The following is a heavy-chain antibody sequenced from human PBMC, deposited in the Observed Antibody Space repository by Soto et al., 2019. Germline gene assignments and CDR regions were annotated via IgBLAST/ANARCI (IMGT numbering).Heavy chain of an antibody. D-gene: IGHD6-13*01. Sequence: GESLKISCKGSGYSFTSYWISWVRQMSGKGLEWMGRIDPSDSYTNYSPSFQGHVTISADKSISTAYLQWSSLKASDTAMYYCARLATSSSRPLDYWGQGTLVTVSS. CDR3: ARLATSSSRPLDY. J-gene: IGHJ4*02. CDR2: IDPSDSYT. V-gene: IGHV5-10-1*01. CDR1: GYSFTSYW.